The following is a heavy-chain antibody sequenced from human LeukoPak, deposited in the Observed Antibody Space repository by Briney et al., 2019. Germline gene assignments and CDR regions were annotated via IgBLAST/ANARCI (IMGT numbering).Heavy chain of an antibody. V-gene: IGHV3-21*01. J-gene: IGHJ5*02. D-gene: IGHD5-18*01. CDR1: GFTVSSNY. CDR3: ARDGGAGYGPNWFDP. CDR2: ISRSSNYI. Sequence: PGGSLRLSCAASGFTVSSNYMSWVRQAPGKGLEWVSSISRSSNYIYYADSVKGRFTISRDNAKNSLYLQMNSLRAEDTALYYCARDGGAGYGPNWFDPWGQGTLVTVSS.